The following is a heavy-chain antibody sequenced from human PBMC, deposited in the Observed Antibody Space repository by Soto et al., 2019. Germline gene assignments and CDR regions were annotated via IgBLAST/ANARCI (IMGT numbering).Heavy chain of an antibody. J-gene: IGHJ4*02. V-gene: IGHV3-33*03. D-gene: IGHD2-15*01. CDR1: GFTFSAYG. Sequence: GGPLRLSCAASGFTFSAYGMHWVRQAPGKGLEWVALMWYDGLRQTYLDSVRGRFTVSRDSSTNTIYLQMNSLRVEDTGNYFCVKESTPPFFDSWGQGTPVTVSS. CDR2: MWYDGLRQ. CDR3: VKESTPPFFDS.